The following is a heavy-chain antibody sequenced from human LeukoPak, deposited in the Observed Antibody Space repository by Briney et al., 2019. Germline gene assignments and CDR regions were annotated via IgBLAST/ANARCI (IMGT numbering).Heavy chain of an antibody. Sequence: PSETLSLTCTVSGGPIRGHYWIWIRQPPGKGLEWIGYTYYSGSTDYIPSLKSRVTISVDTSKNQFSLQLSSVTAADTAVYYCARHGYASGGGYYDYWGQGTLVTVSS. CDR1: GGPIRGHY. V-gene: IGHV4-59*08. CDR3: ARHGYASGGGYYDY. CDR2: TYYSGST. D-gene: IGHD3-10*01. J-gene: IGHJ4*02.